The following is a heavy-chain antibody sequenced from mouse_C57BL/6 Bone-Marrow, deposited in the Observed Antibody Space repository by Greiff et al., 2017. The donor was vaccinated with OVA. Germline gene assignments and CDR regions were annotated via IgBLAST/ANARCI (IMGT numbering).Heavy chain of an antibody. Sequence: QVQLQQSGPELVKPGASVKLSCKASGYTFTSYDINWVKQRPGQGLEWIGWIYPRDGSTKYNEKFKGKATLTVDTSSSTAYMELHSLTSEDSAVYCCARYGSSPYWYFDVWGTGTTVTVSS. D-gene: IGHD1-1*01. J-gene: IGHJ1*03. CDR3: ARYGSSPYWYFDV. V-gene: IGHV1-85*01. CDR1: GYTFTSYD. CDR2: IYPRDGST.